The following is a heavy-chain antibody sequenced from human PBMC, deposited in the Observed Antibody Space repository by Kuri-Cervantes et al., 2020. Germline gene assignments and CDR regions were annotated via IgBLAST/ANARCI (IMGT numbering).Heavy chain of an antibody. CDR3: ASRDNYAFYY. CDR1: GFTFSSYG. Sequence: GESLKISCAASGFTFSSYGMHWVRQAPGKGLEWVAVISYDGSNKYYADSVKGRFTISRDNSKNSLYLQMNSLRAEDTAVYYCASRDNYAFYYWGQGTLVTVSS. D-gene: IGHD1-1*01. V-gene: IGHV3-30*03. J-gene: IGHJ4*02. CDR2: ISYDGSNK.